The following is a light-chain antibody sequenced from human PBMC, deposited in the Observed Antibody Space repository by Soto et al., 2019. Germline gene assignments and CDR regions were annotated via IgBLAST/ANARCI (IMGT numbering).Light chain of an antibody. V-gene: IGKV1-27*01. CDR1: QSISSW. CDR3: QKYKSAPYT. Sequence: DIQMTQSPSTLSASVGDRVTITCRASQSISSWLAWYQQKPGKAPKLLIYDASTLQSGVPSRFSGSGSGTDFTLTINSLQPEDVATYYCQKYKSAPYTFGPGTKVDIK. J-gene: IGKJ3*01. CDR2: DAS.